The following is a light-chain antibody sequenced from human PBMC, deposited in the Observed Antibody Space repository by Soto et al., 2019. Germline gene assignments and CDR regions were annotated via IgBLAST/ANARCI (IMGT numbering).Light chain of an antibody. CDR1: SSDVGSYTY. J-gene: IGLJ1*01. V-gene: IGLV2-14*01. CDR2: EVN. Sequence: QSVLTQPASVSGSPRQSITISCTGASSDVGSYTYVSWYQQHPGKAPKLLIYEVNNRPSGVSNRFSGSKSGNTASLTISGLQAEDEADYYRSSYTSSTTPYVFGTGTKVTVL. CDR3: SSYTSSTTPYV.